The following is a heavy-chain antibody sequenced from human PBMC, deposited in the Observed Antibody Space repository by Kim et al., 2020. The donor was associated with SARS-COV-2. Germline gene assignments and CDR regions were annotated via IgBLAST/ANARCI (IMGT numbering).Heavy chain of an antibody. CDR3: ARKPAWEIDY. J-gene: IGHJ4*02. V-gene: IGHV3-48*02. CDR2: T. Sequence: TSYADSVKGRFTISRDTAKNSLFLQMNSLRDVDTAIYYCARKPAWEIDYWGQGTLVPVSS. D-gene: IGHD1-26*01.